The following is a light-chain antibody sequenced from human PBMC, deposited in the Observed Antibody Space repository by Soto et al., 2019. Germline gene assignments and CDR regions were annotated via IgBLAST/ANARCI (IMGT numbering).Light chain of an antibody. Sequence: DIQLTQSPSFLSASVGDRVTITCRASQGIRNYLAWYQQKPGRAPKLLIYIASTLQSGVPSRFSGSCSGTEFTLTITSLQPEDFATYYCQQVNSYPITFGQGTRLEIK. CDR1: QGIRNY. J-gene: IGKJ5*01. V-gene: IGKV1-9*01. CDR2: IAS. CDR3: QQVNSYPIT.